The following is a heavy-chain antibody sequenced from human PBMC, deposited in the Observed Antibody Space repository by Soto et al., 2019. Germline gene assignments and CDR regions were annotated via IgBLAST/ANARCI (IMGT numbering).Heavy chain of an antibody. Sequence: GASVKVSCKASGYTFTSYGISWVRRAPGQRLEWMGWINAGNGNTKYSQKFQGRVTITRDTSASTAYMELSRLRSEDTAVYYCARGWYSSSSPSLYYYYGMDVWGQGTTVTVSS. D-gene: IGHD6-6*01. J-gene: IGHJ6*02. CDR3: ARGWYSSSSPSLYYYYGMDV. CDR1: GYTFTSYG. CDR2: INAGNGNT. V-gene: IGHV1-3*01.